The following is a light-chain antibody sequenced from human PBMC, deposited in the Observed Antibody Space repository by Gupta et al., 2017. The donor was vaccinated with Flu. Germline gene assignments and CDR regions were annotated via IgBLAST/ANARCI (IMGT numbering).Light chain of an antibody. CDR2: ALS. Sequence: DIVMTQTPLSLPVTPGEPASISCRSSQSLLDSDDGKTYLDWYLQKPGQSPQLLIYALSYRAFGVPDRFSGSGSGTDFTLKISRVEAEDVGVYYCMQRIQFPSITVGQGTRLEIK. J-gene: IGKJ5*01. V-gene: IGKV2-40*01. CDR1: QSLLDSDDGKTY. CDR3: MQRIQFPSIT.